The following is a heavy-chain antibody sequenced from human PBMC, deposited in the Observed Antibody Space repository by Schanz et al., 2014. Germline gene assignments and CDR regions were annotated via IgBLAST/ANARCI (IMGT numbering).Heavy chain of an antibody. J-gene: IGHJ6*02. CDR3: ARALFGSGHGDV. Sequence: QIQLVQSGPEVKEPGASVKVSCKASGYTFTDYYIHWVRQAPGQGLEWMGWISANSGGTNYAQKCQGRVTMTRDTSISTAYMELSRLKSDDTAVYYCARALFGSGHGDVWGQGTTVTVSS. D-gene: IGHD3-10*01. V-gene: IGHV1-2*02. CDR2: ISANSGGT. CDR1: GYTFTDYY.